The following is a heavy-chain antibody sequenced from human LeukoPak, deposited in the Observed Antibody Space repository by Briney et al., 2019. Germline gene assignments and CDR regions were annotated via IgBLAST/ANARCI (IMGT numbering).Heavy chain of an antibody. V-gene: IGHV3-7*01. CDR2: IKQDGSEK. CDR1: GFTFSVYW. J-gene: IGHJ4*02. Sequence: GGSLRLSCAASGFTFSVYWISWVRQAPGKGLEWVANIKQDGSEKYYVDSVKGRFTISRDNAKNSLYLQMNSLRAEDTAVYYCARDGGGYPPPPDYWGQGTLVTVSS. D-gene: IGHD3-16*02. CDR3: ARDGGGYPPPPDY.